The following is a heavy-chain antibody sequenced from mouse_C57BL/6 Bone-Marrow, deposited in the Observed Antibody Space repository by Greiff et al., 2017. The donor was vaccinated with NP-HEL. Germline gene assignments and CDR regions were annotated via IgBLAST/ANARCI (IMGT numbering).Heavy chain of an antibody. CDR3: ARGQRRLGYYFDY. D-gene: IGHD3-2*02. CDR1: GYTFTSYW. V-gene: IGHV1-69*01. J-gene: IGHJ2*01. CDR2: IDPSDSYT. Sequence: QVQLQQPGAELVMPGASVKLSCKASGYTFTSYWMHWVKQRPGQGLEWIGEIDPSDSYTNYNQKFKGKSTLTVDKSSSTAYMQQINQTSEDSAGYYCARGQRRLGYYFDYWGQGTTLTVSS.